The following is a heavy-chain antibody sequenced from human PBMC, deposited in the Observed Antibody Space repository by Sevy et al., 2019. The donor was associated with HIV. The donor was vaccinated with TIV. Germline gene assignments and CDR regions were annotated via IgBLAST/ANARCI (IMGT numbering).Heavy chain of an antibody. D-gene: IGHD3-22*01. CDR2: IKSKTDGGTT. CDR3: KGGSGSYYDRNYFDY. V-gene: IGHV3-15*01. J-gene: IGHJ4*02. Sequence: GGSLRLSCAASGFTFNNAWMRWVRQAPGKGLEWVGRIKSKTDGGTTDYAAPVKGRFTISSDDSKITLYLQMNSLKIEDTGVYYCKGGSGSYYDRNYFDYWGQGTLVTVSS. CDR1: GFTFNNAW.